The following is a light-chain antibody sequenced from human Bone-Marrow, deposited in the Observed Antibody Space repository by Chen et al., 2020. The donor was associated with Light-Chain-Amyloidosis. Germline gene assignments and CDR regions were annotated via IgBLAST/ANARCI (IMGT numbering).Light chain of an antibody. CDR1: QSIMYTFANRSY. Sequence: DIVMTQSPDCLAVHMGERATINCRSSQSIMYTFANRSYLAWYQQKPRQPPQLLLHWASARESCVPDRFTGMGSATDFSLPISSLQAEDVAGYYFQQYYTTPLTFGGGTKVEI. CDR3: QQYYTTPLT. J-gene: IGKJ4*01. V-gene: IGKV4-1*01. CDR2: WAS.